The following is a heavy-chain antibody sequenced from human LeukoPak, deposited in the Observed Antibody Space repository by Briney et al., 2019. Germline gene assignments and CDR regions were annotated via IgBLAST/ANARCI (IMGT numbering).Heavy chain of an antibody. J-gene: IGHJ4*02. CDR3: ARDTLGEGEDANYAVYYFDY. V-gene: IGHV3-7*01. Sequence: PGGSLRLSCAASGFTFRTYWMSWVRQAPGKGLEWVANIKQDGNEKYYVDSVEGRFTISRDNAKNSLDLQMNSLRAEDTAVYYCARDTLGEGEDANYAVYYFDYWGQGTPVTVSS. CDR2: IKQDGNEK. D-gene: IGHD4/OR15-4a*01. CDR1: GFTFRTYW.